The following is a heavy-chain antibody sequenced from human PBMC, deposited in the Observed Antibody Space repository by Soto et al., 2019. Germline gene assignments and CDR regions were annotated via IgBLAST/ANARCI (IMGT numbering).Heavy chain of an antibody. J-gene: IGHJ3*01. CDR2: ISAYNGNT. CDR1: SYTFTSFG. Sequence: QVQLVQSGAEVKKPGASVKVSCKASSYTFTSFGIIWVRQAPGQGLEWMGWISAYNGNTNYAQRGQGRVTMSTDTSPSTAYMELRSLRSDDTAVYYCARGGHDSSADALDFWGQGTMVTVSS. D-gene: IGHD3-22*01. V-gene: IGHV1-18*01. CDR3: ARGGHDSSADALDF.